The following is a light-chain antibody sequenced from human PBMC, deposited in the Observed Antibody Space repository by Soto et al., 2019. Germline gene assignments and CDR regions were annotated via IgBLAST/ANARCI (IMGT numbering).Light chain of an antibody. CDR2: AAS. J-gene: IGKJ1*01. Sequence: DIQMTQSPSSLSASIGDRVTITCRASQGISNYLAWYQQKPGKSPRLLIYAASTLQSGVPSRFSGSGSGTDFNLTISSLQTEDVATFYCQNYNSVTWTLGKGTKVEI. CDR3: QNYNSVTWT. V-gene: IGKV1-27*01. CDR1: QGISNY.